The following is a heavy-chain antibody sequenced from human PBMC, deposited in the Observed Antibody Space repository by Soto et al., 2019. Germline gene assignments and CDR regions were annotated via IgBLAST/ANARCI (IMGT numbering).Heavy chain of an antibody. CDR3: ARAPYCSGGSCYLGRVVWFDP. V-gene: IGHV4-59*01. D-gene: IGHD2-15*01. CDR2: IYYRGST. Sequence: PSETLSLTCTVSGGSISSYYWSWIRQPPGKGLEWIGYIYYRGSTNYNPSLKSRVTISVDTSKNQFSLKLSSVTAAETAVYYCARAPYCSGGSCYLGRVVWFDPWGQGTLVTVS. J-gene: IGHJ5*02. CDR1: GGSISSYY.